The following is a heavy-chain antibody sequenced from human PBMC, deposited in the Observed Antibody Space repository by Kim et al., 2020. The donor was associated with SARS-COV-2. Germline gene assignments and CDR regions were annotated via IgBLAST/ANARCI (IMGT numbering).Heavy chain of an antibody. CDR1: GFTLGNYA. CDR2: IAHDGSYK. D-gene: IGHD5-12*01. V-gene: IGHV3-33*05. Sequence: GGSLRLSCAASGFTLGNYAMNWVRQTPGKGLEWVAVIAHDGSYKYYADSVKGRFTISRDTSRNTLYGEMNSLRAGDTAVYYCARDPTMVTGTRVFDVWG. CDR3: ARDPTMVTGTRVFDV. J-gene: IGHJ3*01.